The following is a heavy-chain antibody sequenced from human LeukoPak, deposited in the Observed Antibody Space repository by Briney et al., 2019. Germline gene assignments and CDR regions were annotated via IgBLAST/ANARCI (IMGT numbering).Heavy chain of an antibody. D-gene: IGHD4-17*01. CDR3: TRMTTGHDY. J-gene: IGHJ4*02. CDR1: GVSFNNYY. Sequence: ASETLSLTFAVSGVSFNNYYWSWVRQTPGKGLEWIGEINHSGYTNDSPSLKSRVTLSIDTSRKQFPLTLRSATVADTGIYYCTRMTTGHDYWGQGTLVTVSS. V-gene: IGHV4-34*01. CDR2: INHSGYT.